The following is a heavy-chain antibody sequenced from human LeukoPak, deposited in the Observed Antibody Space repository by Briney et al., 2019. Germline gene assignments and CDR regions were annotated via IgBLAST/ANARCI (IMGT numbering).Heavy chain of an antibody. Sequence: GESLKISCKGSGYSFSTYWIAWVRQMPGKGLEWMGIIYPGDSETRYSPSFQGQVTISADKSISTAYLQWSSLKASDTAMYYCARPTSLAFDYWGQGTQVIVSS. CDR1: GYSFSTYW. J-gene: IGHJ4*02. CDR2: IYPGDSET. D-gene: IGHD1-1*01. CDR3: ARPTSLAFDY. V-gene: IGHV5-51*01.